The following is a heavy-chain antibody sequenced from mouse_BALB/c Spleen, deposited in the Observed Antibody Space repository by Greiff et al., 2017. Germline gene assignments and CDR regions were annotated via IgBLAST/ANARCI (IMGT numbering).Heavy chain of an antibody. CDR1: GYTFTDYY. CDR3: ARGITTVVARYFDV. V-gene: IGHV1-77*01. D-gene: IGHD1-1*01. Sequence: VQLQQSGAELARPGASVKLSCKASGYTFTDYYINWVKQRTGQGLEWIGEIYPGSGNTYYNEKFKGKATLTADKSSSTAYMQLSSLTSEDSAVYFCARGITTVVARYFDVWGAGTTVTVSS. CDR2: IYPGSGNT. J-gene: IGHJ1*01.